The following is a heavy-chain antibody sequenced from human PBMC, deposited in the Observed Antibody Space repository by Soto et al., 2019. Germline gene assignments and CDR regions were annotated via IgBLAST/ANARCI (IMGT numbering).Heavy chain of an antibody. CDR2: IYYSGST. J-gene: IGHJ4*02. D-gene: IGHD6-13*01. CDR1: GGSISSSDYW. CDR3: ARQIGRGSWSLDH. V-gene: IGHV4-39*01. Sequence: QLQLQESGPGLVKPAETLSLTCTVSGGSISSSDYWWGWIRQPPGKGLEWIGSIYYSGSTHYIPSLKSRVIMSVDTSKNQFALRLSAVTAADTAVYYCARQIGRGSWSLDHGGQGTLGTVSS.